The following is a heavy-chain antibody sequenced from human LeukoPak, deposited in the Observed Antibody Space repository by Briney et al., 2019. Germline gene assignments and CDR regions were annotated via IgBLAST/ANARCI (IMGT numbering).Heavy chain of an antibody. Sequence: GGSLRLSCAASGFTFSSYGMHWVRQAPGKGLEWVAFIRYDGSNKYYADSVKGRFTISRDNSKNTLYLQMNSLRAEDTAVYYCAKAASIAAAGTYYFDYWGQGTLVTVSS. D-gene: IGHD6-13*01. J-gene: IGHJ4*02. CDR2: IRYDGSNK. CDR3: AKAASIAAAGTYYFDY. V-gene: IGHV3-30*02. CDR1: GFTFSSYG.